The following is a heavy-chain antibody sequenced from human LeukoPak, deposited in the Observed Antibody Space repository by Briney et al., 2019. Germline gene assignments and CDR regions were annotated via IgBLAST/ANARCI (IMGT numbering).Heavy chain of an antibody. CDR3: ARYNYDFWSGYYPH. V-gene: IGHV4-4*02. CDR2: IYHSGST. Sequence: SETLSLTCAVSGGSISSSNWWSWVRQPPGKGLEWIGEIYHSGSTNYNPSLKSRVTISVDKSKNQFSLELSSVTAADTAVYYCARYNYDFWSGYYPHWGQGTLVTVSS. CDR1: GGSISSSNW. J-gene: IGHJ4*02. D-gene: IGHD3-3*01.